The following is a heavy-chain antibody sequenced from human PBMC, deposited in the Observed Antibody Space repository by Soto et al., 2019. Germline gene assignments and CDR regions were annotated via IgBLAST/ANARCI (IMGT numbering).Heavy chain of an antibody. CDR2: IHRGGST. CDR3: ARAPLSSIGYYYGMDV. V-gene: IGHV3-66*01. Sequence: EVQLVESGGGLVQPGGSLRLSCAASGFTVSSNYMSWVRQAPVKGLEWVSLIHRGGSTYYADSVKGRFTISRDNSKNTLYLQMNSLRAEDTAVYYCARAPLSSIGYYYGMDVWGQGTTVTVSS. D-gene: IGHD2-2*01. J-gene: IGHJ6*02. CDR1: GFTVSSNY.